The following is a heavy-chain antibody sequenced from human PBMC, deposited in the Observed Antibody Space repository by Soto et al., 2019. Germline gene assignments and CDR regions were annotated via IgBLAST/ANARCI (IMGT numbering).Heavy chain of an antibody. CDR2: VYYSGGA. D-gene: IGHD2-21*02. CDR3: TRDGDGRMTTNPYYYYGMDV. CDR1: GGSISGCY. Sequence: SETLSLTCTVSGGSISGCYWSWIRQPPGKGLEWIGNVYYSGGAKYNPSVKRRVSISVDTSKNQFSLNLSSVTSADTAVYYCTRDGDGRMTTNPYYYYGMDVWGPGITVTVSS. J-gene: IGHJ6*02. V-gene: IGHV4-59*01.